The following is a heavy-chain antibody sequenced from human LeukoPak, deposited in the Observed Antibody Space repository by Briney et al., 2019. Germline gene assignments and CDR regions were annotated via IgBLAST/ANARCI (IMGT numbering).Heavy chain of an antibody. CDR2: ISSSSSTI. CDR1: GFTFSSHS. CDR3: ARDHASPKDAFDI. J-gene: IGHJ3*02. V-gene: IGHV3-48*01. Sequence: GGSLRLSCAASGFTFSSHSMNWVRQAPGKGLEWVSYISSSSSTIYYADSVKGRFTISRDNAKNSLYLQMNSLRAEDTAVYYCARDHASPKDAFDIWGQGIMVTVSS. D-gene: IGHD6-6*01.